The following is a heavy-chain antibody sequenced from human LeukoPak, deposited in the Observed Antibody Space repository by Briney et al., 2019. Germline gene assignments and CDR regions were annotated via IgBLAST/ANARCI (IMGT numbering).Heavy chain of an antibody. CDR1: GGSFSGYY. D-gene: IGHD3-3*01. V-gene: IGHV4-34*01. J-gene: IGHJ4*02. CDR2: INHSGST. CDR3: ARESNFWRAFDY. Sequence: SETLSLTCAVYGGSFSGYYWSWIRQPPGKGLEWIGEINHSGSTNYNPSLKSRVTISVDTSKNQFSLKLSSVTAADTAVYYCARESNFWRAFDYWGQGTLVTVSS.